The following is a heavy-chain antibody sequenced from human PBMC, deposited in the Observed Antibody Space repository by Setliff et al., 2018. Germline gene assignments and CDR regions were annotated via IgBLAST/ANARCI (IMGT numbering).Heavy chain of an antibody. Sequence: GASVKVSCKASGYTFNHYGITWVRLAPGQGLEWMGWISAHSGNTFYAPQFQGRLVMTTDTSTNTAYMELRNLTSDDTAMYFCERLVRYCTRVTCQRPSDGDFWGQGTPVTVSS. CDR2: ISAHSGNT. CDR3: ERLVRYCTRVTCQRPSDGDF. V-gene: IGHV1-18*01. J-gene: IGHJ4*02. D-gene: IGHD2-8*01. CDR1: GYTFNHYG.